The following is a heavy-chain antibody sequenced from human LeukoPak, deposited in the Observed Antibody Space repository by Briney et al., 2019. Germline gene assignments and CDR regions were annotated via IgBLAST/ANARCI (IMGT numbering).Heavy chain of an antibody. D-gene: IGHD4-17*01. CDR1: GYTFTSYG. Sequence: SVKVSCKASGYTFTSYGISWVRQAPGQGLEWMGGIIPIFGTANYAQKFQGRVTITADESTSTAYMELSSLRSEDTAVYYCARAKYYGDYAPYYFDYWGQGTLVTVSS. CDR3: ARAKYYGDYAPYYFDY. V-gene: IGHV1-69*13. J-gene: IGHJ4*02. CDR2: IIPIFGTA.